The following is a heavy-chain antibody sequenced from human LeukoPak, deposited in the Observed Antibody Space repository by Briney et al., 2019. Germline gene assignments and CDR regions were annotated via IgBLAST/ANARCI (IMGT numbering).Heavy chain of an antibody. D-gene: IGHD6-19*01. CDR1: GASINSGVYY. CDR2: IYTSGST. CDR3: ARGNSGWYH. V-gene: IGHV4-61*02. Sequence: PSQTLSLTCTVSGASINSGVYYWSWIRQPAGKGLEWIGRIYTSGSTNYNPSLKSRVTISVDTSKNQFSLKLSSVTAADTAVYFCARGNSGWYHWGQGTLVTVSS. J-gene: IGHJ5*02.